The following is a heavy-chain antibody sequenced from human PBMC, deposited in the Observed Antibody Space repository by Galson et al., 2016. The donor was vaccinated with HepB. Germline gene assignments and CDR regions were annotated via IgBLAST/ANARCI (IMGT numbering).Heavy chain of an antibody. V-gene: IGHV3-21*01. CDR2: ITSDGGYT. CDR3: ARGPPPSYGMDV. J-gene: IGHJ6*02. CDR1: ELTFSTYS. Sequence: SLRLSCAASELTFSTYSMNWVRQAPGKGLEWVSSITSDGGYTYYADSARGRFTISRDNAQNSLYLQMNSLRAEDAAVYYCARGPPPSYGMDVWGQGTTVTVSS.